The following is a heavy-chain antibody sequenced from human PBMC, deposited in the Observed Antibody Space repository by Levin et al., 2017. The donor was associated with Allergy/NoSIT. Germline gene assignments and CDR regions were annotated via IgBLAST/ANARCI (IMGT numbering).Heavy chain of an antibody. CDR2: INQDGGAK. CDR1: GFSFRSNW. V-gene: IGHV3-7*01. J-gene: IGHJ5*02. Sequence: GGSLRLSCAASGFSFRSNWMSWVRQAPGKGLEWVAHINQDGGAKNYVDSVRGRFTISRDNAKNSLYLQMNSLRAEDTALYYCAKEFDKGATSRGDWFDPWGQGTLVTVSS. CDR3: AKEFDKGATSRGDWFDP. D-gene: IGHD1-26*01.